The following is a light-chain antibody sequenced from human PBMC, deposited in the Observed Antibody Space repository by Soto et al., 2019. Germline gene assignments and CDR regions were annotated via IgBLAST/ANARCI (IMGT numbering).Light chain of an antibody. CDR2: EAS. CDR3: LQYNNEWA. J-gene: IGKJ1*01. V-gene: IGKV1-5*03. Sequence: DIQMTQSPSALSASVGDRVTITFRASQSLSNWLAWYQQKPGKAPNLLIYEASTLEGGVPSRFSGRGSGTEFTLTISGLQPDDFATYYCLQYNNEWAFGQGTKVDIK. CDR1: QSLSNW.